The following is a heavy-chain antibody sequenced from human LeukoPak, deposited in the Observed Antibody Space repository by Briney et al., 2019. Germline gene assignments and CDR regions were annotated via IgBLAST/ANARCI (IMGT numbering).Heavy chain of an antibody. CDR1: GGSISSSSYY. D-gene: IGHD2-15*01. J-gene: IGHJ4*02. CDR2: IYYSGST. V-gene: IGHV4-39*01. CDR3: ARIYLGYCSGGSCYFPYYFDY. Sequence: SETVSLTCTVSGGSISSSSYYWGWICQPPGKGLEWIGSIYYSGSTYYNPSLKSRVSISVDTSKNQFSLKLSSVTAADTAVYYCARIYLGYCSGGSCYFPYYFDYWGQGTLVTVSS.